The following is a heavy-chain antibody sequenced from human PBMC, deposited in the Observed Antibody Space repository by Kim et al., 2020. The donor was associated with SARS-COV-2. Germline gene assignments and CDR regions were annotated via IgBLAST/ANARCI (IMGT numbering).Heavy chain of an antibody. CDR3: ARRIAAAAFDI. V-gene: IGHV3-21*01. D-gene: IGHD6-13*01. J-gene: IGHJ3*02. Sequence: YYADSVKGRFTLSSNNAKNSLYLQMNSLRAEDTAVYYCARRIAAAAFDIWGQGTMVTVSS.